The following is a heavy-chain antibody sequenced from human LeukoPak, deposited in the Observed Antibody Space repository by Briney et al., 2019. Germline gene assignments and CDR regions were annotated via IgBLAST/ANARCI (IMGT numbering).Heavy chain of an antibody. J-gene: IGHJ4*02. Sequence: ASVKVSCKASGYTFTSYGISWVRQAPGQGLEWMGWISAYNGNTNYAQKFQGRVTITTDESTSTAYMELSSLRSEDTAVYYCASDIAARPGGAFDYWGQGTLVTVSS. CDR2: ISAYNGNT. CDR3: ASDIAARPGGAFDY. D-gene: IGHD6-6*01. V-gene: IGHV1-18*01. CDR1: GYTFTSYG.